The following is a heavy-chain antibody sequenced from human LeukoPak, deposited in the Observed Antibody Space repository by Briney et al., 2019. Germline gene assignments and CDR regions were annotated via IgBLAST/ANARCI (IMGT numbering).Heavy chain of an antibody. J-gene: IGHJ3*02. CDR3: ARDSDSSGYLPSPRDGFDI. V-gene: IGHV3-48*04. CDR1: GFTFSSYS. CDR2: ISSSSSNI. D-gene: IGHD3-22*01. Sequence: GGSLRLSCAVSGFTFSSYSMNWVSPAPRKGLEWVSYISSSSSNIYYAGSVKGRFTISRDNAKNSLYLQMNSLRAEDTAVYYCARDSDSSGYLPSPRDGFDIWGQGTMVTVSS.